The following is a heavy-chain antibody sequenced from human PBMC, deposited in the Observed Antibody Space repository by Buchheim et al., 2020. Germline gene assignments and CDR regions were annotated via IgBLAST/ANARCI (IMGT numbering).Heavy chain of an antibody. D-gene: IGHD2-2*01. CDR1: GGSFSGYY. Sequence: QVQLQQWGAGLLKPSETPSLTCAVYGGSFSGYYWSWIRQPPGKGLEWIGEINHSGSTNYNPSLKSRVTISVDTSKNQFSLKLSSVTAADTAVYYCARGSTPAALFQHWGQGTL. V-gene: IGHV4-34*01. CDR3: ARGSTPAALFQH. CDR2: INHSGST. J-gene: IGHJ1*01.